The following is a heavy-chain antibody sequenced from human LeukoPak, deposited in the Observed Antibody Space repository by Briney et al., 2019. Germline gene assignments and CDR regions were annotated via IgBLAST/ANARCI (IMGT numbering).Heavy chain of an antibody. Sequence: PGGSLRLSCAASGFTFSSYAMHWVRQAPGKGLEWVAVISYDGSNKYYADSVKGRFTISRDNSKNTLYLQMNSLRAGDTAVYYCTVSGSYYSSSDNWFDPWGQGTLVTVSS. CDR2: ISYDGSNK. J-gene: IGHJ5*02. CDR3: TVSGSYYSSSDNWFDP. V-gene: IGHV3-30*04. D-gene: IGHD3-10*01. CDR1: GFTFSSYA.